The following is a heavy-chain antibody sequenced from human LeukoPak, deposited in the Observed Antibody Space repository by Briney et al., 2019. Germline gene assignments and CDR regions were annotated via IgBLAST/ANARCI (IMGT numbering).Heavy chain of an antibody. CDR1: GGSISSGGYS. D-gene: IGHD2-2*01. Sequence: SETLSLTCAVSGGSISSGGYSWSWIRQPPGKGLEWIGYIYHSGSTYYNPSLKSRVTISVDRSKNQFSLKLSSVTAADTAVYYCVRARPVVPAANGGGYWFDPWGQGTLVTVSS. CDR2: IYHSGST. V-gene: IGHV4-30-2*01. CDR3: VRARPVVPAANGGGYWFDP. J-gene: IGHJ5*02.